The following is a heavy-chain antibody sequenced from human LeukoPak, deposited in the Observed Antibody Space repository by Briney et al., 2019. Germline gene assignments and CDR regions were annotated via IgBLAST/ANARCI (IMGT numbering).Heavy chain of an antibody. J-gene: IGHJ6*02. Sequence: SETLSLTCTVSGGSISSYYWSWIRQPPGKGLEWIGYIYYSGSTNYNPSLKSRVTISVDTSKNQFSLELSSVTAADTAVYYCARGRAAAGRYYYYYGMDVWGQGTTVTVSS. D-gene: IGHD6-13*01. CDR3: ARGRAAAGRYYYYYGMDV. CDR2: IYYSGST. CDR1: GGSISSYY. V-gene: IGHV4-59*01.